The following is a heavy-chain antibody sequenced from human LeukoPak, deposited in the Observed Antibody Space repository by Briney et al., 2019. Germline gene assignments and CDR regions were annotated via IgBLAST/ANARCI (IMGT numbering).Heavy chain of an antibody. Sequence: GGSLRLSCAASGFTFSSYAMSWVRQAPGKGLEWVSAITGSGGSTYYADSVKGRFTISRDNSKNTLYLQMSSLRAEDTAVYYCAKDTASSWWYFDLWGRGTLVTVSS. CDR2: ITGSGGST. J-gene: IGHJ2*01. CDR3: AKDTASSWWYFDL. CDR1: GFTFSSYA. D-gene: IGHD5-18*01. V-gene: IGHV3-23*01.